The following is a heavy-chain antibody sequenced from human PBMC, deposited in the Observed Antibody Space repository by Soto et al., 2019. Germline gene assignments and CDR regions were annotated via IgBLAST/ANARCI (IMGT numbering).Heavy chain of an antibody. V-gene: IGHV4-34*01. Sequence: SETLSLTCAVYGGSFSGYYWSWIRQPPGKGLERIGEINHSGSTNYNPSLKSRVTISVDTSKNQFSLKLSSVTAAGTAVYYCARAARRYSSGWYLVSTSFDYWGQGTLVTSPQ. CDR1: GGSFSGYY. J-gene: IGHJ4*02. CDR2: INHSGST. CDR3: ARAARRYSSGWYLVSTSFDY. D-gene: IGHD6-19*01.